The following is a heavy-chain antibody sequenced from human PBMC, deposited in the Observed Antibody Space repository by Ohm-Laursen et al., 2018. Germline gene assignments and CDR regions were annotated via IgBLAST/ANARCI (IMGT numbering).Heavy chain of an antibody. J-gene: IGHJ4*02. CDR1: GFTFDDYA. D-gene: IGHD6-19*01. CDR2: ISWNGGSI. Sequence: SLRLSCTASGFTFDDYAMHWVRQAPGKGLEWVSGISWNGGSIGYADSVKGRFTISRDNSKNTLYLQMNSLRAEDTAVYYCARASSSIAVAGLDYWGQGTLVTVSS. V-gene: IGHV3-9*01. CDR3: ARASSSIAVAGLDY.